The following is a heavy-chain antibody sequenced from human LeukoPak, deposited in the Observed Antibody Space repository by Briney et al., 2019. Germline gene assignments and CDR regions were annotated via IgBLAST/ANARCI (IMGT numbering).Heavy chain of an antibody. CDR2: IYYSGST. D-gene: IGHD3-22*01. CDR3: ARDLSYYDSSGYYPELDY. CDR1: GGSISSSSYY. J-gene: IGHJ4*02. V-gene: IGHV4-39*07. Sequence: SETLSLTCTVSGGSISSSSYYWGWIRQPPGKGLEWIGSIYYSGSTYYDPSLKSRVTISVDTSKNQFSLKLSSVTAADTAVYYCARDLSYYDSSGYYPELDYWGQGTLVTVSS.